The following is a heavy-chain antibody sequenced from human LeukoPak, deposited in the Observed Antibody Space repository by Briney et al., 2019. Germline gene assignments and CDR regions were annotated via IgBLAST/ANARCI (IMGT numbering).Heavy chain of an antibody. CDR2: IKEDGSDK. D-gene: IGHD5-12*01. V-gene: IGHV3-7*01. CDR3: AKEGGSRRALIDY. Sequence: GGSLRLSCAASGFIFSDYWMSWVRQAPGKGLEWVANIKEDGSDKYYVDSVKGRFTISRDNAKNSLYLQMNSLRAEDTAVYYCAKEGGSRRALIDYWGQGTLVTVSS. CDR1: GFIFSDYW. J-gene: IGHJ4*02.